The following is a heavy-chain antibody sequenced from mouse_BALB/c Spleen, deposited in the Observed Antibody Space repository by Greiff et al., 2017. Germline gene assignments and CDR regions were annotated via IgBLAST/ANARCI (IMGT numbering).Heavy chain of an antibody. Sequence: VKLQQSGAELVRPGTSVKVSCKASGYAFTNYLIEWVKQRPGQGLEWIGVINPGSGGTNYNEKFKGKATLTADKSSSTAYMQLSSLTSDDSAVYFCARSGGPLYYAMDYWGQGTSVTVSS. CDR3: ARSGGPLYYAMDY. V-gene: IGHV1-54*01. CDR2: INPGSGGT. J-gene: IGHJ4*01. CDR1: GYAFTNYL. D-gene: IGHD3-1*01.